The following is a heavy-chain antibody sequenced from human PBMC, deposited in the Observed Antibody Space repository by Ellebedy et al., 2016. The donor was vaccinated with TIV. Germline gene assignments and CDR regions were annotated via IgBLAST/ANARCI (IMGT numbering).Heavy chain of an antibody. Sequence: AASVKVSCKASGYTFTNYYMNWVRQAPGQGLEWMGIINPGGGGTSYAQKFQGRVTMTRDTSTSTVYMELSSLSSEDTAVNYCARANRTGITGGFYFDYWGQGALVTVSS. CDR3: ARANRTGITGGFYFDY. J-gene: IGHJ4*02. CDR2: INPGGGGT. CDR1: GYTFTNYY. D-gene: IGHD1-7*01. V-gene: IGHV1-46*01.